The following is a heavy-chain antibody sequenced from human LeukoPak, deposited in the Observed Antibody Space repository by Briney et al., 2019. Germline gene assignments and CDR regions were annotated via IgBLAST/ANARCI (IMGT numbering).Heavy chain of an antibody. CDR2: ISGSGGST. J-gene: IGHJ6*03. CDR1: GFTFSSYA. V-gene: IGHV3-23*01. D-gene: IGHD2/OR15-2a*01. Sequence: GGSLRLSCAASGFTFSSYAMSWVRQAPGKGLEWVSAISGSGGSTYYADSVKGRFTISRDNSKNTLYLQMNSLRAEDTAVYYCARDKAFLTYYYYMDVWGKGTTVTVSS. CDR3: ARDKAFLTYYYYMDV.